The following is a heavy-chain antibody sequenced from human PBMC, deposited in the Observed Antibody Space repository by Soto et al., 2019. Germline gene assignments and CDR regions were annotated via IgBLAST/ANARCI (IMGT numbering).Heavy chain of an antibody. J-gene: IGHJ2*01. Sequence: QVQLQQWGAGPLRPLETLSLTCGVSGGSFSGYYWAWIRQSPVGGREWIGEINDRGSINYNPSLKSRVSISVDTSKNHYSLNLRSVTAADTAVYYCARESHDILTGPPWVWYFDLWGRGTLVTVSS. CDR1: GGSFSGYY. V-gene: IGHV4-34*01. CDR3: ARESHDILTGPPWVWYFDL. CDR2: INDRGSI. D-gene: IGHD3-9*01.